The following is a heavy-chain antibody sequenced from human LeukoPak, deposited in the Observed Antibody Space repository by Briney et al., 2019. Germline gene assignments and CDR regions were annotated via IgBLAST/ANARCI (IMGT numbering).Heavy chain of an antibody. CDR1: GFTFSSYS. CDR2: ISSSSSTI. D-gene: IGHD2-2*01. CDR3: ARGRKQGGYCSSTSCYGSN. V-gene: IGHV3-48*01. Sequence: GGSLRLSCAASGFTFSSYSMNWVRQAPGKGLEWVSYISSSSSTIYYADSVKGRFTISRDNAKNSLYLQMNSLRAEDTAVYYCARGRKQGGYCSSTSCYGSNWGQGTLVTVSS. J-gene: IGHJ4*02.